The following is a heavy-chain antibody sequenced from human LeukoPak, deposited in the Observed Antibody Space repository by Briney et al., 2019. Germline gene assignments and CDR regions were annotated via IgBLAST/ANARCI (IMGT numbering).Heavy chain of an antibody. Sequence: ASVKVSCKASGYTFTSYGISWVRQAPGQGLEWMGWISAYNGNTNYAQKLQGRVTMTTDTSTSTAYMELRSLRSDDTAVYYCARDPKARYYYDSSLFPYWGQGPRVTVPS. CDR3: ARDPKARYYYDSSLFPY. D-gene: IGHD3-22*01. J-gene: IGHJ4*02. CDR1: GYTFTSYG. V-gene: IGHV1-18*01. CDR2: ISAYNGNT.